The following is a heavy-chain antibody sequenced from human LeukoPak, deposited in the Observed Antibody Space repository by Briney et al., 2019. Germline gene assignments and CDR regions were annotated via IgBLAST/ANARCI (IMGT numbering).Heavy chain of an antibody. V-gene: IGHV4-4*07. CDR3: ARDYSDSSGYYYSDAFDI. Sequence: PSETLSLTCTVSGGSISSYYWSWIRQPAGKGLEWIGRIYTSGSTNYNPSLRSRVTMSVDTSKNQFSLNLSSVTAADTAVYYCARDYSDSSGYYYSDAFDIWGQGTMVTVSS. CDR2: IYTSGST. D-gene: IGHD3-22*01. CDR1: GGSISSYY. J-gene: IGHJ3*02.